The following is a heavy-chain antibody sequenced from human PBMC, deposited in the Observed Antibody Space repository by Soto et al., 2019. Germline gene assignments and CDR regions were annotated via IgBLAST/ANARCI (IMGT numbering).Heavy chain of an antibody. CDR1: GFTFSSYI. CDR2: ISSGGEDT. Sequence: GGSLRLSCAASGFTFSSYIMTWFRQAPGKGPEWVSTISSGGEDTYYADSVKGRFTISRDNSKTTLYLQMNSLRAEDTAVYYCAKYLSGSSRTPDYWGQGTRVTVSS. CDR3: AKYLSGSSRTPDY. J-gene: IGHJ4*02. V-gene: IGHV3-23*01. D-gene: IGHD1-26*01.